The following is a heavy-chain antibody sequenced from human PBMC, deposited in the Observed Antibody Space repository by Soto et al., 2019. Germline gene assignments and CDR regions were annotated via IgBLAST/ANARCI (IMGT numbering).Heavy chain of an antibody. V-gene: IGHV1-18*04. CDR1: GYTFTSHG. J-gene: IGHJ4*02. CDR2: VSAYNGNT. CDR3: ARAGGTQLFDY. Sequence: ASVKVSCKASGYTFTSHGISWVRQAPGQGLEWMGWVSAYNGNTKYAQNIQGRVTMTTDRSTSTAYMELRSLRSDDTAVYYCARAGGTQLFDYWGQGTLVTVSS. D-gene: IGHD1-1*01.